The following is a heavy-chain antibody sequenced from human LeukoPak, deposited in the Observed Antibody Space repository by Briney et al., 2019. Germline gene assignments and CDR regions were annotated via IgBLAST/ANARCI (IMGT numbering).Heavy chain of an antibody. CDR1: GFTVSSNY. J-gene: IGHJ4*02. Sequence: GGSLSLSCAASGFTVSSNYMSWVGQAPGKGLEWVSVIYSGGSTYYADSVKGRFTISRDNSKNTLYLQMNSLRAEDTAVYYCARELGVEMATVFDYWGQGTLVTVSS. D-gene: IGHD5-24*01. CDR2: IYSGGST. CDR3: ARELGVEMATVFDY. V-gene: IGHV3-66*01.